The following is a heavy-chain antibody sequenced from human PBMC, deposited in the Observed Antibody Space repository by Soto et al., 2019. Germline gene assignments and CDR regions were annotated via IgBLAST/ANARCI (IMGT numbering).Heavy chain of an antibody. CDR1: GFTFSNAW. Sequence: EVQLVESGGGLVKPGGSLRLSCAASGFTFSNAWMSWVRQSPGKGLEWVGRIKSRADGGTADDAGPVKGRFAISRDDSKNTLYLQMNSLKTEDTAVYYCATLGGNLGAFDYWGQGTLVTVSS. CDR3: ATLGGNLGAFDY. CDR2: IKSRADGGTA. J-gene: IGHJ4*02. V-gene: IGHV3-15*01. D-gene: IGHD3-16*01.